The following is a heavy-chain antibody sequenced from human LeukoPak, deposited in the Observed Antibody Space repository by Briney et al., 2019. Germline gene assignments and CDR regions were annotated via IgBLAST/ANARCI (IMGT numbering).Heavy chain of an antibody. V-gene: IGHV3-23*01. D-gene: IGHD1-20*01. Sequence: GGSLRLSCAASGFTFSSYGMSWVRQAPGKGLEWVSAISGSGGSTYYADSVKGRFTISRDNSKNTLYLQMNSLRAEETALYYCAKDVKYNWNYIDYWGQGALVTVSS. CDR3: AKDVKYNWNYIDY. CDR2: ISGSGGST. J-gene: IGHJ4*02. CDR1: GFTFSSYG.